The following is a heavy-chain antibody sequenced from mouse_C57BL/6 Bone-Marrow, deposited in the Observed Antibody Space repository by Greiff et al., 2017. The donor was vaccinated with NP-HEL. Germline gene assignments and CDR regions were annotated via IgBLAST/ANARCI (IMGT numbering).Heavy chain of an antibody. CDR1: GYTFTSSD. CDR3: ARDWAGAWFAY. CDR2: IYPRDGST. Sequence: VQLKQSGPELVKPGASVKLSCKASGYTFTSSDITWVKQRPGQGLGGIGWIYPRDGSTKYNEKFKGKATLTVDTSSSTAYMELHSLTSEDSAVYFCARDWAGAWFAYWGQGTLVTVSA. V-gene: IGHV1-85*01. D-gene: IGHD4-1*01. J-gene: IGHJ3*01.